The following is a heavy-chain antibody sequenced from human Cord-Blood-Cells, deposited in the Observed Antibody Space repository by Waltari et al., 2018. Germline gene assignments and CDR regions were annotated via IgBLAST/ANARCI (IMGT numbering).Heavy chain of an antibody. J-gene: IGHJ3*02. V-gene: IGHV3-33*01. Sequence: QVQLVESGGGVVQPGRSLRLSCAPSGFTFSSYGMHWVRQAQGKGLEWVAVIWYDGSNKYYADSVKGRFTISRDNSKNTLYLQMNSLRAEDTAVYYCARERAATMIVVVPYDAFDIWGQGTMVTVSS. D-gene: IGHD3-22*01. CDR2: IWYDGSNK. CDR1: GFTFSSYG. CDR3: ARERAATMIVVVPYDAFDI.